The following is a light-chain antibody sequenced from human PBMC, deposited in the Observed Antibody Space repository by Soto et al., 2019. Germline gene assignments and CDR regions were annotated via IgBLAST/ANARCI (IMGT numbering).Light chain of an antibody. V-gene: IGKV1-39*01. CDR2: AAS. Sequence: QSPSSLSASVGDRVTITCRASQSISSYLNWYQQKPGKAPKLLIYAASSLQSGVPSRFSGSGSGTDFTLTISSLQPEDFATYYCQQSASFGQGTRLEIK. CDR1: QSISSY. J-gene: IGKJ5*01. CDR3: QQSAS.